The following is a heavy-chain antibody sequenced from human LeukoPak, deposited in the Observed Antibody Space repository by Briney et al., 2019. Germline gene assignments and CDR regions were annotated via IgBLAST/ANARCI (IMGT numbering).Heavy chain of an antibody. CDR1: GGTFSSYA. V-gene: IGHV1-69*04. CDR3: ARDVYSSGWRDYYYYYGMDV. CDR2: IIPILGIA. J-gene: IGHJ6*02. D-gene: IGHD6-19*01. Sequence: SVKVSCKASGGTFSSYAISWVRQAPGQGLEWMGRIIPILGIANYAQKFQGRVTITADKSTSAAYMELSSLRSEDTAVYYCARDVYSSGWRDYYYYYGMDVWGQGTTVTVSS.